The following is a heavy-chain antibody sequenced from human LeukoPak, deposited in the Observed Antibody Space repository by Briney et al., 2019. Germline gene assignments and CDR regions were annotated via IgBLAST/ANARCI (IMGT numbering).Heavy chain of an antibody. CDR2: NYPGDSDP. CDR1: GYTFTTYR. Sequence: GPSLKISCKGSGYTFTTYRIAWVRQLPGKGLEWMGINYPGDSDPRYSPSFHGQVTISADKSISTAYLQWSSLEASDSAMYYCVRHGLGSSWFGFDYWGQGTLVTVSS. J-gene: IGHJ4*02. V-gene: IGHV5-51*01. CDR3: VRHGLGSSWFGFDY. D-gene: IGHD6-13*01.